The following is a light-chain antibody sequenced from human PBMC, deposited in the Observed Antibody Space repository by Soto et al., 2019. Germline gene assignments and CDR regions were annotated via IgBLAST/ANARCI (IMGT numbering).Light chain of an antibody. CDR2: AAS. V-gene: IGKV3-15*01. CDR3: QQYNNWPQT. Sequence: GMSQSPSTASVSQGERATLSCRASQSVATNLAWYQQRPGQAPRLLIYAASSRAIGLPARFSGSGSGTEFTLTISSLQSEDFAVYYCQQYNNWPQTFGQGTKVDIK. J-gene: IGKJ1*01. CDR1: QSVATN.